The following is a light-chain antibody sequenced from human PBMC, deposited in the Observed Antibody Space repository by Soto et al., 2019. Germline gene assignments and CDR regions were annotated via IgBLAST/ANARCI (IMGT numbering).Light chain of an antibody. CDR3: QQYGSSPRT. CDR1: QSVSSSH. J-gene: IGKJ1*01. Sequence: EIVLTQSPGTLSLSPGERATLSCRASQSVSSSHLAWYQQKPGQAPRLLIFGASSRATGIPDRFGGSGSGTDFTLTISALETEDLAVYFCQQYGSSPRTFGQGTKVEIK. V-gene: IGKV3-20*01. CDR2: GAS.